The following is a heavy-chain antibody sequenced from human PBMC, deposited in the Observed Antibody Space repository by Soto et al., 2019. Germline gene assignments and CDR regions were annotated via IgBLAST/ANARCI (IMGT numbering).Heavy chain of an antibody. CDR1: GGTFSSYA. Sequence: QVQLVQSGAEVKKPGSSVNVSCKASGGTFSSYAISWVRQAPGQGLEWMGGIIPIFGTANYAQKFQGSVTITADESTRTAYMELSSLRSKDTAVYYCARDPPYYSSGGRWFDPWCQGTLVTVSS. CDR3: ARDPPYYSSGGRWFDP. J-gene: IGHJ5*02. V-gene: IGHV1-69*01. D-gene: IGHD3-10*01. CDR2: IIPIFGTA.